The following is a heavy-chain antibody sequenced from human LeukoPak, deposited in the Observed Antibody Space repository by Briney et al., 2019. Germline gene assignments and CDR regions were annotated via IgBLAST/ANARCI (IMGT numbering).Heavy chain of an antibody. Sequence: SETLSLTCTVSGGSISSSSYYWGWIRQPPGKGLEWIGSIYYSGSTYYKPSLKSRVTISIDTSKNQFSLKLISVTAADTAVYYCARSGLSATGEFDYWGQGTLVTVSS. CDR3: ARSGLSATGEFDY. D-gene: IGHD2-15*01. CDR2: IYYSGST. V-gene: IGHV4-39*07. J-gene: IGHJ4*02. CDR1: GGSISSSSYY.